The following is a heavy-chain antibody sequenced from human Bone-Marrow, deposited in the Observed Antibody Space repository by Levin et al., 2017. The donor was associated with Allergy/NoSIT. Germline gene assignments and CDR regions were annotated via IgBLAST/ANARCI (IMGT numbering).Heavy chain of an antibody. CDR3: AKGDEKQVLLRGAFDI. J-gene: IGHJ3*02. CDR2: ISWNSGII. CDR1: GFTFDDYA. V-gene: IGHV3-9*01. Sequence: HAGGSLRLSCAASGFTFDDYAMHWVRQGPGKGLEWVSGISWNSGIIGYADSVKGRFTISRDNAKNSLYLQMNSLRPEDTALYYCAKGDEKQVLLRGAFDIWGQGTMVTVSS. D-gene: IGHD4/OR15-4a*01.